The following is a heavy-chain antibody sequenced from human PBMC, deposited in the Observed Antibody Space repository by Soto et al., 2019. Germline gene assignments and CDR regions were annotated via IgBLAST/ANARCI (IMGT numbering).Heavy chain of an antibody. CDR3: ARLRHGDYAYFQH. Sequence: SETLSLTCTVSGGSISSSSYYWGWIRQPTGKGLEWIGSIYYSGSTYYNPSLKSRVTISVDTSKNQFSLKLSSVTAADTAVYYCARLRHGDYAYFQHWGQGTLVTVSS. J-gene: IGHJ1*01. CDR1: GGSISSSSYY. D-gene: IGHD4-17*01. V-gene: IGHV4-39*01. CDR2: IYYSGST.